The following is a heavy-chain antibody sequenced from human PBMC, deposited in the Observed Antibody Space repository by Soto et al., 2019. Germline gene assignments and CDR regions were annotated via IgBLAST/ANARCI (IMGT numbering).Heavy chain of an antibody. CDR2: ISAYNGNT. Sequence: ASVKVSCKASVYTFTSYRMSWVRQAPGQVLEWMGWISAYNGNTNYTQKLQGRVTMTTDTSTSTAYMELRSLRSDDTAVYYCARVWVVAATYWFDPWGQGTLVTVSS. CDR1: VYTFTSYR. CDR3: ARVWVVAATYWFDP. J-gene: IGHJ5*02. D-gene: IGHD2-15*01. V-gene: IGHV1-18*01.